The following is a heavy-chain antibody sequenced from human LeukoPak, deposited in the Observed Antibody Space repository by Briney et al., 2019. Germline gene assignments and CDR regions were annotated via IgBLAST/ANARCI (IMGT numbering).Heavy chain of an antibody. D-gene: IGHD4/OR15-4a*01. CDR3: ARDLTDY. Sequence: GGSLRLSCAVPGFTFSSYWMSWVRQAPGKGLEWVANIKQDGSEKYYVDSVKGRFTISRDNAKNSLYLQMNSLRAEDTAVYYCARDLTDYWGQGTLVTVSS. CDR1: GFTFSSYW. J-gene: IGHJ4*02. CDR2: IKQDGSEK. V-gene: IGHV3-7*01.